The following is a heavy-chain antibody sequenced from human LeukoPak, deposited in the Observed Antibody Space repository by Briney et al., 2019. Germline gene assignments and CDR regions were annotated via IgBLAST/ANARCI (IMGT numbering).Heavy chain of an antibody. D-gene: IGHD3-10*01. J-gene: IGHJ4*02. CDR3: ARDAVASNYYGSGSYGYYFDY. CDR2: ISSSSSYI. CDR1: GFTFSSYS. Sequence: KPGGSLRLSCAASGFTFSSYSMNWVRQAPGKGLEWVSSISSSSSYIYYADSVKGRFTISRDNAKNSLYLQMNRLRAEDTAVYYCARDAVASNYYGSGSYGYYFDYWGQGTLVTVSS. V-gene: IGHV3-21*01.